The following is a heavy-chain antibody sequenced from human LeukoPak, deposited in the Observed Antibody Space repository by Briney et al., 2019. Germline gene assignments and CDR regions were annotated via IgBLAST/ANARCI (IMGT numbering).Heavy chain of an antibody. J-gene: IGHJ6*04. V-gene: IGHV5-51*01. CDR1: GYSFTSYW. CDR2: IYPADSDT. Sequence: GESLKISCKGSGYSFTSYWIGWVRQMPGKGLEWMGIIYPADSDTRYSPSFQAQVTISADKSISTAYLQWSSLKASDTAMYYCARQLERGPYYYYGMDVWGKGTTVTVSS. D-gene: IGHD1-1*01. CDR3: ARQLERGPYYYYGMDV.